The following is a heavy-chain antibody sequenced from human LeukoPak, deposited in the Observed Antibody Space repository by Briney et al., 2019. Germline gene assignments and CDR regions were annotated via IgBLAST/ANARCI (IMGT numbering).Heavy chain of an antibody. V-gene: IGHV3-21*01. CDR1: GFTFSSYS. CDR3: ARAASRERWLQSYYFDY. Sequence: GGSLRLSCAASGFTFSSYSMNWVRQAPGKGLEWVSSISSSSSYIYYADSVKGRFTISRDNAKNSLYLQMNSLRAEDTAVYYCARAASRERWLQSYYFDYWGQGTLVTVSS. J-gene: IGHJ4*02. CDR2: ISSSSSYI. D-gene: IGHD5-24*01.